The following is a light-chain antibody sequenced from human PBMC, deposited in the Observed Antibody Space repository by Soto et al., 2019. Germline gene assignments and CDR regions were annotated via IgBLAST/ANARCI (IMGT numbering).Light chain of an antibody. J-gene: IGKJ1*01. CDR3: QQYNNWPRT. Sequence: EIVMTQSPATLSVSPGERATLSCRASQSVSSNLAWYQRKPGQAPRLLIYGASSRATGIPARFSGSGSGTEFTLTISSLQSEGFAVYYCQQYNNWPRTFGQGTKVDI. V-gene: IGKV3-15*01. CDR1: QSVSSN. CDR2: GAS.